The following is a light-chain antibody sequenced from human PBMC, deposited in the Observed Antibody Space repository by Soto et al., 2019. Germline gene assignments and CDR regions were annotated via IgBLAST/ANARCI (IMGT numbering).Light chain of an antibody. V-gene: IGLV1-44*01. CDR1: SSNIGSNT. CDR2: SNN. Sequence: ASGTPGQRVTISCSGSSSNIGSNTVNWYQQLPGTAPKLLIYSNNQRPSGVPDRFSGSKSGTSASLAISGLRSEDEADYYCAAWDDSLNGSYVFGTGTKSPS. J-gene: IGLJ1*01. CDR3: AAWDDSLNGSYV.